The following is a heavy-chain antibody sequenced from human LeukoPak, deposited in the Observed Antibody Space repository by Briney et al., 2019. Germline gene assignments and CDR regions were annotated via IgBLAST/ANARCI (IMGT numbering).Heavy chain of an antibody. CDR3: ARGDGYNEGYFDY. CDR2: IYYSGST. D-gene: IGHD5-24*01. Sequence: SETLSLTCTVSGGSISIDYWSWIRQPPGKGLEWIGYIYYSGSTNYNPSLKSQVTISGDTSKNQFSLKLSSVTAADTAVYYCARGDGYNEGYFDYWGQGTLVTVSS. J-gene: IGHJ4*02. V-gene: IGHV4-59*01. CDR1: GGSISIDY.